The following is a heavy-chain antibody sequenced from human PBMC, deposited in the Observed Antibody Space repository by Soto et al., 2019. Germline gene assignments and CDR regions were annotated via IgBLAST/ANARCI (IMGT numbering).Heavy chain of an antibody. CDR1: GFTFSTYT. J-gene: IGHJ4*02. D-gene: IGHD2-2*01. CDR3: ARDTVAGGLAPMDY. Sequence: EVQLVESGGGLVKPGGSLRLSCAASGFTFSTYTMNWVRQAPGKGLEWVASMSSSSDFIYYPDSLKGRFTISRDNAKTTLYLQMNSLRADDTAGYYCARDTVAGGLAPMDYWGQGTLVTVSS. CDR2: MSSSSDFI. V-gene: IGHV3-21*01.